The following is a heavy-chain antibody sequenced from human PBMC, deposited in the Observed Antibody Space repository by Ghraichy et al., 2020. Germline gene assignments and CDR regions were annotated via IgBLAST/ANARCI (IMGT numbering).Heavy chain of an antibody. D-gene: IGHD2-2*01. CDR1: GDSISGSRHY. J-gene: IGHJ4*02. Sequence: TLSLTCAVSGDSISGSRHYWGWIRQPPGQGLEWVGTRYYSGRTYSNPSLQSRVSISVDRSKNHFSLQLTSVTAADTAVYFCARLVGVTIPPRGSQRGVVVVVPAPPDFWGQGILVTVSS. CDR3: ARLVGVTIPPRGSQRGVVVVVPAPPDF. V-gene: IGHV4-39*02. CDR2: RYYSGRT.